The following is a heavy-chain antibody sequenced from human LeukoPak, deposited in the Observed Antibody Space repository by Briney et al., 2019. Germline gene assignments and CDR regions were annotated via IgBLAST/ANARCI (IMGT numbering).Heavy chain of an antibody. Sequence: SETLSLTCTVSGGSISSYYWSWIRQPPGKGLEWIGYIYYSGSTNYSPSLKSRVTISVDTSKNQFSLKLSSVTAADTAVYYCARGAWGITIFGVVITYFDYWGQGTLVTVSS. CDR1: GGSISSYY. CDR3: ARGAWGITIFGVVITYFDY. J-gene: IGHJ4*02. V-gene: IGHV4-59*01. CDR2: IYYSGST. D-gene: IGHD3-3*01.